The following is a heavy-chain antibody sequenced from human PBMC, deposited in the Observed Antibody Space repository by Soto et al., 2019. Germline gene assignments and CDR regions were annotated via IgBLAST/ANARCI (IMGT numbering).Heavy chain of an antibody. D-gene: IGHD3-22*01. Sequence: LESGGGLVQPGGSLRLSCGLSGFTCKNYVMSWVRQTPEKGLDWVSSITGADDTKHYADSVKGRFAISRDNSSTTAYLPMHSPRGDDPALYYSARAPGSGYALNFYGMDVWGPGTTVTGSS. CDR2: ITGADDTK. V-gene: IGHV3-23*01. CDR3: ARAPGSGYALNFYGMDV. J-gene: IGHJ6*02. CDR1: GFTCKNYV.